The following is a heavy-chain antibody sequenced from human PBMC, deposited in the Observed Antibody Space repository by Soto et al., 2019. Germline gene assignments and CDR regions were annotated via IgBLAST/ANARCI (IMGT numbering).Heavy chain of an antibody. CDR1: GCAISSENVY. J-gene: IGHJ3*02. CDR3: GMTGLPFECLCDNTRSRAFES. Sequence: GTMRLSCTVSGCAISSENVYWVRQAPGTRLGLDWFISVSASRISYYNSSMNRRATISVHTPKKQFFKMLSSVAADDTAVYYCGMTGLPFECLCDNTRSRAFESWGQGNVVTV. CDR2: VSASRIS. V-gene: IGHV4-39*01. D-gene: IGHD3-3*01.